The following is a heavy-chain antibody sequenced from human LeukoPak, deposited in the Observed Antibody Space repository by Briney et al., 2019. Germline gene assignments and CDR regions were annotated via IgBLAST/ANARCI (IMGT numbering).Heavy chain of an antibody. CDR3: ARGRSNRYSGYDLSYYYYYMDV. V-gene: IGHV3-74*01. CDR1: GFTFSSYW. J-gene: IGHJ6*03. Sequence: GGSLRLSCAASGFTFSSYWMHWVRHARGKGRVWVSRINSDGSSTNYADSGKGRFTISRDNAKNTVYVQMKSRRAEDTGVYYCARGRSNRYSGYDLSYYYYYMDVWGKGTTVTISS. CDR2: INSDGSST. D-gene: IGHD5-12*01.